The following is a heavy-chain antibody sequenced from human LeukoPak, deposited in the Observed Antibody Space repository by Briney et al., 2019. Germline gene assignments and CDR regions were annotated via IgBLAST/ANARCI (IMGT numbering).Heavy chain of an antibody. CDR2: MNPNSGNT. D-gene: IGHD6-13*01. J-gene: IGHJ6*02. Sequence: EASVKVSCKASGYTFTSYDINWVRQATGQGLEWMGWMNPNSGNTGYAQKFQGRVTMTRNTSISTAYMELSSLRSEDTAVYYCARDDSSSWYYYYYGMDVWGQGTTVTASS. V-gene: IGHV1-8*01. CDR3: ARDDSSSWYYYYYGMDV. CDR1: GYTFTSYD.